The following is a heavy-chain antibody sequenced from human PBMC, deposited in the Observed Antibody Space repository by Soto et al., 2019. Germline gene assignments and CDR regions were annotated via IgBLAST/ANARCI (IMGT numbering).Heavy chain of an antibody. CDR2: TDSSGNT. CDR3: ARAVGDPLYYLDY. CDR1: SYSISSYY. V-gene: IGHV4-59*08. J-gene: IGHJ4*02. D-gene: IGHD6-19*01. Sequence: QVQLQESGPGLVRPSETLSLTCTVSSYSISSYYLIWIRQSPGKGLAWIGYTDSSGNTNYNPSLKSRVNISGDTSKNPFSLRLSSVTAADTAVYYCARAVGDPLYYLDYWGQGTLVTVSS.